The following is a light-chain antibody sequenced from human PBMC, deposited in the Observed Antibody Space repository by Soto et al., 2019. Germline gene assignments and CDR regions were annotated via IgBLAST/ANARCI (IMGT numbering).Light chain of an antibody. Sequence: ALQLTQSPSSLSASVGDRVIITCRASQGISTTLAWYQQKPGKAPKLLIYDASSLEGGVPSRFSGSGSGTYFTLIISSLQPEDLATYYCQQFNSYPLTFGGGTKVEIK. CDR1: QGISTT. V-gene: IGKV1-13*02. J-gene: IGKJ4*01. CDR2: DAS. CDR3: QQFNSYPLT.